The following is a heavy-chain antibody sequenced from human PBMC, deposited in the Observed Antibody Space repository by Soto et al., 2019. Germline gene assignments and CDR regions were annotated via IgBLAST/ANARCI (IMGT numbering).Heavy chain of an antibody. D-gene: IGHD2-15*01. Sequence: SETLSLTCAVSGGSISSSNWWSWVRQPPGKGLEWIGEIYHSGSTNYNPSLKSRVTISVDKSKNQFSLKLSSVTAADTAVYYCARDSVEVVVVAATRYYGMDVWGQGTTVTVSS. CDR1: GGSISSSNW. J-gene: IGHJ6*02. CDR2: IYHSGST. CDR3: ARDSVEVVVVAATRYYGMDV. V-gene: IGHV4-4*02.